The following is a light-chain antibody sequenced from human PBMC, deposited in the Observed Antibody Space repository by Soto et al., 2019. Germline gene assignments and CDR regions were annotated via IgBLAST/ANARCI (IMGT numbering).Light chain of an antibody. CDR1: SSDIGGYNY. Sequence: QSALTQPASVSGSPGQSITISCTGSSSDIGGYNYVSWHQQHPGKAPKLLIYEVSNWPSGVSTRFSGSKSGNTASLTISGLQAEDEADYYCSSYTTTNVVVFGGGTKVTVL. J-gene: IGLJ2*01. V-gene: IGLV2-14*01. CDR2: EVS. CDR3: SSYTTTNVVV.